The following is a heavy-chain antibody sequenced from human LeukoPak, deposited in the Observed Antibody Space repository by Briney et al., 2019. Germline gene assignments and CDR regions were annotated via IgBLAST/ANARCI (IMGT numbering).Heavy chain of an antibody. CDR1: GFTFSYYY. CDR2: ISSSGSTI. Sequence: GGPLRLSCAASGFTFSYYYMSWIRQAPGKGLEWASYISSSGSTIYYADSVKGRFTISRDNAKNSLYLQMNSLRAEDTAVYYCARVSAAAGYYYYYYMDVWGKGTTVTVSS. D-gene: IGHD6-13*01. CDR3: ARVSAAAGYYYYYYMDV. J-gene: IGHJ6*03. V-gene: IGHV3-11*04.